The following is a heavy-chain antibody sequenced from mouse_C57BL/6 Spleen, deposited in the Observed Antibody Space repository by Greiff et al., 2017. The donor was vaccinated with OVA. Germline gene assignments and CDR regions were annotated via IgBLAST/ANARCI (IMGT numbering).Heavy chain of an antibody. CDR1: GYTFTSYW. V-gene: IGHV1-59*01. CDR2: IDPSDSYT. Sequence: QVQLKQPGAELVRPGTSVKLSCKASGYTFTSYWMHWVKQRPGQGLEWIGVIDPSDSYTNYNPKFKGKATLTVDTSSSTAYMQLSSLTSEDSAVYYCARRHYGSSYGWYFDVWGTGTTVTVSS. D-gene: IGHD1-1*01. J-gene: IGHJ1*03. CDR3: ARRHYGSSYGWYFDV.